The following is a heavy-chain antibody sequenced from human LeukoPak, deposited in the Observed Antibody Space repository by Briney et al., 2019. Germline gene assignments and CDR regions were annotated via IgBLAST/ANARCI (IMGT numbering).Heavy chain of an antibody. D-gene: IGHD1-7*01. CDR2: IRYDGSNK. CDR1: GFTFSSYG. J-gene: IGHJ4*02. Sequence: GGSLRLSCAASGFTFSSYGMHWVRQAPGKGLEWVAFIRYDGSNKYYADSVKGRFTISRDNSKNTLYLQMNSLRAEDTAVYYCAKDHEHYELPGYWGQGTLVTVSS. CDR3: AKDHEHYELPGY. V-gene: IGHV3-30*02.